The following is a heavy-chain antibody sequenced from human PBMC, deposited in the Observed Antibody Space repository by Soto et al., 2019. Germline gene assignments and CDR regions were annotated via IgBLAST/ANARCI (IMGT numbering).Heavy chain of an antibody. Sequence: ASVKVSCKASGYTFTSYYMHWVRQAPGQGLEWMGIINPSGGSTNYAQKFQGRVTMTRDTSTSTVYMELSSLRSEDTAVYYCASGVVPAAMGRVRYYYYGMDVWGQGTTVTVSS. CDR3: ASGVVPAAMGRVRYYYYGMDV. J-gene: IGHJ6*02. V-gene: IGHV1-46*01. CDR2: INPSGGST. D-gene: IGHD2-2*01. CDR1: GYTFTSYY.